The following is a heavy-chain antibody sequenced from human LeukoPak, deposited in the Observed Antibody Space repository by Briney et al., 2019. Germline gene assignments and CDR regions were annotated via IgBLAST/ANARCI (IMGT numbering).Heavy chain of an antibody. J-gene: IGHJ4*02. V-gene: IGHV3-64*01. Sequence: GGSLRLSCAASGFTFSSYAMHWVRQAPGKGLEYVSVISSNGGSTYYANSVKGRFTISRDNSKSTLYLQMGSLRAEDMAVYYCARGSQTGHSRFDYWGQGTLVTVSS. CDR2: ISSNGGST. CDR3: ARGSQTGHSRFDY. CDR1: GFTFSSYA. D-gene: IGHD1-14*01.